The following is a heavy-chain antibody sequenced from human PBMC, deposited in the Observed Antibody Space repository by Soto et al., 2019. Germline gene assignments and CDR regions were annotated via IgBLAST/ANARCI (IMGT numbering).Heavy chain of an antibody. CDR3: AKDPSYGQIWVFDY. CDR1: GFTISSYA. D-gene: IGHD5-18*01. CDR2: ISGSGGST. J-gene: IGHJ4*02. Sequence: GGSMRVSCAASGFTISSYARSWVSQTPGKGLEWVSAISGSGGSTYYADSVKGRFTISRDNSKNTLYLQMNSLRAEDTAVYYCAKDPSYGQIWVFDYWGQGTLVTVSS. V-gene: IGHV3-23*01.